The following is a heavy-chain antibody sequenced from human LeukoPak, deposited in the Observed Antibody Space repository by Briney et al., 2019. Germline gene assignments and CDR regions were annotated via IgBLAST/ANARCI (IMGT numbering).Heavy chain of an antibody. CDR3: ARSFQYSYGDPTYYFDH. D-gene: IGHD4-17*01. V-gene: IGHV3-30*03. J-gene: IGHJ4*02. CDR1: GFTFSSYW. CDR2: MSYDGSNK. Sequence: GGPLRLSCAASGFTFSSYWMHWVRQTPDKGLEWVALMSYDGSNKYDADSVKGRFTISRDNSKNTLFLQMNSLRAEDTAVYYCARSFQYSYGDPTYYFDHWGQGTLVTVSS.